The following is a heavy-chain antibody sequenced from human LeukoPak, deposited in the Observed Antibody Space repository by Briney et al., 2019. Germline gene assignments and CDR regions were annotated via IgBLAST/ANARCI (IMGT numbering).Heavy chain of an antibody. CDR2: INPSGGST. J-gene: IGHJ6*03. CDR1: GYTFTSYY. Sequence: ASVKVSCKASGYTFTSYYMHWVRQAPGQGLEWMGIINPSGGSTSYAQKFQGRVTMTRDMSTSTVYMELSSLRSEDTAVYYCARISEVVPAANHYYYYMDVWGKGTTVTVSS. D-gene: IGHD2-2*01. CDR3: ARISEVVPAANHYYYYMDV. V-gene: IGHV1-46*01.